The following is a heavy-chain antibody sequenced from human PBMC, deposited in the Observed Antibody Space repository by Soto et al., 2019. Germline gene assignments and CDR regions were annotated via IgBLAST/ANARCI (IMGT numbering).Heavy chain of an antibody. CDR2: IYHTGST. CDR3: ARGGLSRVRGVRGSNNMDV. Sequence: QVQLQASGPGLVKPSGTLSLTCAVSGGSINNNTCWSWVRQSPGKGLEWIGEIYHTGSTNYNPSLESRVTMLVDKSKHQISLKVTSVTATDTAVYYCARGGLSRVRGVRGSNNMDVWGQGTTVTVSS. CDR1: GGSINNNTC. J-gene: IGHJ6*02. D-gene: IGHD3-10*01. V-gene: IGHV4-4*02.